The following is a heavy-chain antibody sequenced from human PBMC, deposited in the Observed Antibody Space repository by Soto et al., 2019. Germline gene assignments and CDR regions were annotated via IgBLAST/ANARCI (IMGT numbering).Heavy chain of an antibody. CDR2: ISWNSGSL. Sequence: LRLSCAASGFTLGEHAIHWVRQAPGKGLEWVSGISWNSGSLGYADSVKGRFTISRANARNSLYLQMNSLRPEDTALYYCAKGGRASYAEGYGAFGIWGPGTMVTVSS. CDR1: GFTLGEHA. J-gene: IGHJ3*02. D-gene: IGHD2-2*01. CDR3: AKGGRASYAEGYGAFGI. V-gene: IGHV3-9*01.